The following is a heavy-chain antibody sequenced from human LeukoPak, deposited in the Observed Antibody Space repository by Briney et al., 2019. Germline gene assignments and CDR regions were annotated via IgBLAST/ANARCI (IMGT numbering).Heavy chain of an antibody. V-gene: IGHV4-34*01. D-gene: IGHD6-19*01. J-gene: IGHJ4*02. CDR3: ARGLSGWYHTKYYFDY. Sequence: SETLSLTCAVYGGSFSGYYWSWIRQPPGKGLEWIGEINHSRSTNYNPSLKSRVTISVDTSKNQFSLKLSSVTAADTAVYYCARGLSGWYHTKYYFDYWGQGTLVTVSS. CDR1: GGSFSGYY. CDR2: INHSRST.